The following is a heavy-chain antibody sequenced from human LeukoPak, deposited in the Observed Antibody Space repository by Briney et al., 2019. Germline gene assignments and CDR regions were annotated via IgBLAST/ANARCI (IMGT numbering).Heavy chain of an antibody. Sequence: PGRSLRLSCAASGFTFSTYAIHWVRQAPGKGLEWVSAISGSGGSTYYADSVKGRFTISRDNSKNTLYLQMNSLRAEDTAVYYCAKDPFHIAAAGFDYWGQGTLVTVSS. CDR3: AKDPFHIAAAGFDY. J-gene: IGHJ4*02. D-gene: IGHD6-13*01. V-gene: IGHV3-23*01. CDR1: GFTFSTYA. CDR2: ISGSGGST.